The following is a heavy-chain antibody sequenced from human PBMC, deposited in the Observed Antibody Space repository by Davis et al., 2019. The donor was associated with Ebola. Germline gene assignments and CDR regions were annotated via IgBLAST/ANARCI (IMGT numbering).Heavy chain of an antibody. CDR2: INPNNGDT. D-gene: IGHD3-3*01. J-gene: IGHJ4*02. V-gene: IGHV1-2*06. CDR3: AGQGSIFGVAVIPRVVDF. Sequence: ASVKVSCKASGYTFSGYYMHWVRQAPGQGLEWMGRINPNNGDTTYTHKFQGRVTMTRDTSIATAYMELSRLTSDDTAVYYCAGQGSIFGVAVIPRVVDFWGQGTLVTVSS. CDR1: GYTFSGYY.